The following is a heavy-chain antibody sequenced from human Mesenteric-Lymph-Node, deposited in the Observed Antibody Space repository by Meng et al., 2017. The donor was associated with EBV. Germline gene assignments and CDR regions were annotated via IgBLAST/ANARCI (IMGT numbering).Heavy chain of an antibody. CDR2: VSNDGTFT. CDR1: GFPFSDFY. D-gene: IGHD1-26*01. V-gene: IGHV3-30-3*01. CDR3: ARESSNGGSYFAN. J-gene: IGHJ4*02. Sequence: QVQLVESGGGLVKPGGSLRLSCAASGFPFSDFYMSWIRQAPGKGLEWVAVVSNDGTFTNYADSVKVRFTISRDNSKNTVYLQMNSLRAEDTAVYYCARESSNGGSYFANWGQGTLVTVSS.